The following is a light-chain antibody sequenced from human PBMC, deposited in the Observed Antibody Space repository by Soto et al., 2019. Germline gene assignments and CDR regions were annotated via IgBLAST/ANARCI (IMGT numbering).Light chain of an antibody. J-gene: IGKJ1*01. CDR3: QQYGSSPRT. CDR1: QTIDNT. V-gene: IGKV3-20*01. CDR2: DAS. Sequence: EIVMTQSPATLSLSPGERATLSCRASQTIDNTLAWYQRKPGQAPRLLIHDASSRATGISDRFTGSGSGTDFTLTITTLEPEDFAVYYCQQYGSSPRTFGLGTKV.